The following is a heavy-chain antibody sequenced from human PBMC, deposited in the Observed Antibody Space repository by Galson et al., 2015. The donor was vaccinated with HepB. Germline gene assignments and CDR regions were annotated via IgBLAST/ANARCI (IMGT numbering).Heavy chain of an antibody. V-gene: IGHV1-18*01. CDR3: ARPYCSGGTCYGYFDS. D-gene: IGHD2-15*01. CDR1: GYSFTTYG. J-gene: IGHJ4*02. Sequence: SVKVSCKASGYSFTTYGISWVRQAPGQGLEWVGWINPQNGIRRYAKSLQFRVTMTTATSTSTAYMELRSLRPDDTGTYYCARPYCSGGTCYGYFDSWGQGTQVIVSS. CDR2: INPQNGIR.